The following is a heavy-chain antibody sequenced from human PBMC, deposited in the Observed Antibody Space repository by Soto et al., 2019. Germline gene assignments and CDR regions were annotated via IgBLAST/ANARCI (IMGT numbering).Heavy chain of an antibody. CDR2: TYYRAKWYI. CDR3: VRAAYSDRNGYYFGS. CDR1: GDSVSSNGAA. D-gene: IGHD3-22*01. V-gene: IGHV6-1*01. Sequence: SQTLSLTCAISGDSVSSNGAAWNWIRQSPSRGLEWLGRTYYRAKWYIDYAVSVEGRITINPDTSKNQWSLQLNSVTPDDTALYSCVRAAYSDRNGYYFGSWAQATLVSVSS. J-gene: IGHJ4*02.